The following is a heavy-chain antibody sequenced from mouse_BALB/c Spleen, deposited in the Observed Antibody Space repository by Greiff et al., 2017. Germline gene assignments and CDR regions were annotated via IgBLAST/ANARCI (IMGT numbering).Heavy chain of an antibody. CDR3: ARDYGSSFDY. V-gene: IGHV5-12-2*01. CDR1: GFTFSSYT. CDR2: ISNGGGST. Sequence: DVKLVESGGGLVQPGGSLKLSCAASGFTFSSYTMSWVRQTPEKRLEWVAYISNGGGSTYYPDTVKGRFTISRDNAKNTLYLQMSSLKSEDTAMYYCARDYGSSFDYWGQGTTLTVSS. J-gene: IGHJ2*01. D-gene: IGHD1-1*01.